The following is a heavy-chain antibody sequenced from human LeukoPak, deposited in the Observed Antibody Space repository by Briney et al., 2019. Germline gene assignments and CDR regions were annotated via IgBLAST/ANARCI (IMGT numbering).Heavy chain of an antibody. CDR3: AREGQWLV. CDR2: ISSSSSHI. CDR1: GFTFSSYT. J-gene: IGHJ4*02. D-gene: IGHD6-19*01. V-gene: IGHV3-21*06. Sequence: GGSLRLSCAASGFTFSSYTMNWVRQAPGKGLEWVSSISSSSSHIHYADSVKGRFTVSRDNAKNSLYLQMNSLRAEDTAVYYCAREGQWLVGGQGTLVTVSS.